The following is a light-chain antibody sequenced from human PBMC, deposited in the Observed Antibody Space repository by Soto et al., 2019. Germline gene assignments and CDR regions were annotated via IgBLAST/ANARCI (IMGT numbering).Light chain of an antibody. CDR1: SCDVGGYDY. CDR2: EVS. CDR3: SSYSISTAYL. V-gene: IGLV2-14*01. Sequence: QSVLTQPASVSGSPGQSITISCTGTSCDVGGYDYVSWYQLHPGKAPKLMVFEVSNRPSGVSYRFSGSKSGNTASLTISGLQAKDEADYFCSSYSISTAYLFGTGTKVTVL. J-gene: IGLJ1*01.